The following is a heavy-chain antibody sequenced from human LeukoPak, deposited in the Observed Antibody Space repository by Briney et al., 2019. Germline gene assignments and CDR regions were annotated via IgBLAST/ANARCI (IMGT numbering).Heavy chain of an antibody. CDR1: GFTLSSYE. D-gene: IGHD3-22*01. Sequence: PGGSLRLSCAASGFTLSSYEMNWVRQVPGKGLEWVSYISGSGSTIYYADSMKGRFTISRDNAKNSLYLQMNSLRAEDTAVYYCARDYYDNSGRFDYWGQGTLVTVSS. CDR3: ARDYYDNSGRFDY. J-gene: IGHJ4*02. CDR2: ISGSGSTI. V-gene: IGHV3-48*03.